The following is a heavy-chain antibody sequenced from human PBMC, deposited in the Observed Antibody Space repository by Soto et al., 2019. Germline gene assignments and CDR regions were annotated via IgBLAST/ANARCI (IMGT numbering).Heavy chain of an antibody. CDR3: ARGDYYGSGSYGPSYYYYYGMDF. D-gene: IGHD3-10*01. CDR1: GGTFSSYA. J-gene: IGHJ6*02. CDR2: IIPIFGTA. Sequence: QVQLVQSGAEVKKPGSSVKVSCKASGGTFSSYAISWVRQAPGQGLEWMGGIIPIFGTANYAQKFQGRVTITADESTSKDYMELSSLRSEDTAVYYCARGDYYGSGSYGPSYYYYYGMDFWGQGTTVTVSS. V-gene: IGHV1-69*12.